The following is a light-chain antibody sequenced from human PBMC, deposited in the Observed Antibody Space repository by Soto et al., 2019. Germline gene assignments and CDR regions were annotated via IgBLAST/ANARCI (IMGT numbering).Light chain of an antibody. Sequence: EIVMTQSPATLSVSPGERATLSCRASQSVSSNLAWYQQKPGQAPRLLIYGPSTRATGIPARFSGSGSGTEFTLTISSLQSEDFLVYYCQQYNNWPRTFGQGTKVEIK. CDR1: QSVSSN. CDR2: GPS. J-gene: IGKJ1*01. V-gene: IGKV3-15*01. CDR3: QQYNNWPRT.